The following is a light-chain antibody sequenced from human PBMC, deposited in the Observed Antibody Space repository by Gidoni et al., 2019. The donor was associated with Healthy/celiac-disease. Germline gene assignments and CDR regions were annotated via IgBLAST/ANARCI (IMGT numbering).Light chain of an antibody. CDR2: YDS. Sequence: SYVLTQPPSVSVAPGKTARITCGGNNIGSKSVHWYQQKPGQAPVLVIYYDSDRPSGIPERFSGSNSGNTATLTISRVEAGDEADYYCQVWDSSRDHPGVFGTGTKVTVL. J-gene: IGLJ1*01. V-gene: IGLV3-21*04. CDR3: QVWDSSRDHPGV. CDR1: NIGSKS.